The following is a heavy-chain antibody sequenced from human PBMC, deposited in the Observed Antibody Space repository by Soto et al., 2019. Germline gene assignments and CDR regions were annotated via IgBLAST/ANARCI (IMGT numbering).Heavy chain of an antibody. CDR1: GGSISRGDYY. CDR2: IYYSGST. J-gene: IGHJ4*02. D-gene: IGHD6-19*01. CDR3: AREAIAVAGSVGY. Sequence: SETLSLTCTVSGGSISRGDYYWSWIRQPPGKGLEWIGYIYYSGSTYYNPSLKSRVTISVDTSKNQFSLKLSSVTAADTAVYYCAREAIAVAGSVGYWGQGTLVTVSS. V-gene: IGHV4-30-4*01.